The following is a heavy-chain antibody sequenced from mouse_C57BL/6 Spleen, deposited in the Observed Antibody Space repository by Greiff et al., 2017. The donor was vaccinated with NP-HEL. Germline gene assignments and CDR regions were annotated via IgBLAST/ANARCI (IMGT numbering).Heavy chain of an antibody. V-gene: IGHV5-9-1*02. J-gene: IGHJ2*01. D-gene: IGHD1-1*01. CDR2: ISSGGDYI. CDR1: GFTFSSYA. Sequence: AASGFTFSSYAMFWVRQTPEKRLEWVAYISSGGDYIYYADTVKGRFTISRDNARNTLYLQMSSLKSEDTAMYYCTRSYYGSSFDYWGQGTTLTVSS. CDR3: TRSYYGSSFDY.